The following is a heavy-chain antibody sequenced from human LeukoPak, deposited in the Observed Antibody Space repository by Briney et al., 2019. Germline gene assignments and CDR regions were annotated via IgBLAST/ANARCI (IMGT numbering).Heavy chain of an antibody. J-gene: IGHJ6*03. CDR1: GFTFSSYE. CDR3: ARDGTPIHSSGWVYMDV. CDR2: ISSSGSTV. V-gene: IGHV3-48*03. Sequence: GGSLRLSCEASGFTFSSYEMNWVRQAPGKGLEWVSYISSSGSTVYYADSVEGRFTISRDNAKNSLYLQMNSLRAEDTAVYYCARDGTPIHSSGWVYMDVWGKGTTVTISS. D-gene: IGHD6-25*01.